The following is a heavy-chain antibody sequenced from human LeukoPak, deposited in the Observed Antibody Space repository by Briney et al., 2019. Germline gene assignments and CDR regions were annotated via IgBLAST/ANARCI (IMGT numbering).Heavy chain of an antibody. D-gene: IGHD3-10*01. CDR1: GFTFSSYG. V-gene: IGHV3-23*01. CDR3: AKAMAAADHYYYYYYMDV. CDR2: ISGSGGST. Sequence: PGGSLRLSCAASGFTFSSYGMSWVRQAPGKGLEWVSAISGSGGSTYYADSVKGRFTISRDNSKNTLYLQMNSLRAEDTAVYYCAKAMAAADHYYYYYYMDVWGKGTTVTVSS. J-gene: IGHJ6*03.